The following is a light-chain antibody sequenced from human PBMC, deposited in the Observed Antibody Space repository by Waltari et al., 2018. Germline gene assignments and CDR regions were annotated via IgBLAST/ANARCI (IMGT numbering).Light chain of an antibody. V-gene: IGLV2-14*01. CDR3: SSYTTSGTFV. J-gene: IGLJ2*01. Sequence: QSALTQPASVSGSPGQSITIPCTGTSSDVGAYNYVSWYQHHPGKAPKIMIYQVSKRPSGVSKRLSGTKSSNTASLTISGLQAEDEGDYYCSSYTTSGTFVFGGGTKLTVL. CDR2: QVS. CDR1: SSDVGAYNY.